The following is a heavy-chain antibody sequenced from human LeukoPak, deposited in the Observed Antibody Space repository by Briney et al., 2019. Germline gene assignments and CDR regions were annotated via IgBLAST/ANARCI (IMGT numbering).Heavy chain of an antibody. V-gene: IGHV3-9*01. D-gene: IGHD3-22*01. CDR3: AKGDYYDSSGLHDAFDI. CDR1: GFTFDDYA. CDR2: VSWNSGSI. J-gene: IGHJ3*02. Sequence: GGSLRLSCAASGFTFDDYAMHWVRQAPGKGLEWVSGVSWNSGSIGYADSVKGRFTISRDNAKNSLYLQMNSLRAEDTALYYCAKGDYYDSSGLHDAFDIWGQGTMVTVSS.